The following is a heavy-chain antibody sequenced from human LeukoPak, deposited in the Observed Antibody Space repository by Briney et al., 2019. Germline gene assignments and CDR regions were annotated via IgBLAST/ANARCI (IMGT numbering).Heavy chain of an antibody. D-gene: IGHD2-21*01. CDR1: GGSISSGDLH. CDR3: AACGDFDY. Sequence: SETLSLTCTVTGGSISSGDLHWSWIRQPPRKGLEWIGLIYYTGSTYYNPSLKSRITIALDTSKNQFSLKLTSVTAADTAVYYCAACGDFDYWGQGTLVTVSS. J-gene: IGHJ4*02. V-gene: IGHV4-30-4*01. CDR2: IYYTGST.